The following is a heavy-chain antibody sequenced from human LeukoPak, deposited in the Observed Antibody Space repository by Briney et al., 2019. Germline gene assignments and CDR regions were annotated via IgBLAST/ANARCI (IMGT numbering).Heavy chain of an antibody. CDR3: ARASQWLVIDS. CDR1: GFNFSDYW. J-gene: IGHJ5*01. CDR2: IKQDGSEK. V-gene: IGHV3-7*01. Sequence: GGSLRLSCAASGFNFSDYWMTWVRQAPGKGLEWVANIKQDGSEKYYVDSLKGRFTISRDNAKNSLYLQMNSLRAEDTAVYYCARASQWLVIDSWGQGTLVTVSS. D-gene: IGHD6-19*01.